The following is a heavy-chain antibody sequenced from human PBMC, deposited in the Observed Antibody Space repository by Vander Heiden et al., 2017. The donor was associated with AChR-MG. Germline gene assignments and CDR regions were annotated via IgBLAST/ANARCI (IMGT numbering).Heavy chain of an antibody. Sequence: QVQLVATGGRVVQPGRSLRLPCAASGFTVSSYAMHWVRQAPGKGLEWVAVISYDGSNKYYADSVKGRFTISRDNSKNTLYLQMNSLRAEDTAVYYCARTYYYDSSGLKAAFDIWGQGTMVTVSS. CDR1: GFTVSSYA. CDR3: ARTYYYDSSGLKAAFDI. CDR2: ISYDGSNK. D-gene: IGHD3-22*01. J-gene: IGHJ3*02. V-gene: IGHV3-30-3*01.